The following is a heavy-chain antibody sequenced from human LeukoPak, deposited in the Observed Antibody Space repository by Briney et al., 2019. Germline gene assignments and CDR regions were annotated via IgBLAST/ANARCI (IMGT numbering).Heavy chain of an antibody. CDR1: GFTFSSYW. Sequence: GGSLRLSCAASGFTFSSYWMHWVRQAPGKGLVWVSRINSDGSSTSYADSVKGRFTISGDNAKNTLYLQMNSLRAEDTAVYYCAVTYYYDSSADYWGQGTLVTVSS. CDR3: AVTYYYDSSADY. V-gene: IGHV3-74*01. CDR2: INSDGSST. J-gene: IGHJ4*02. D-gene: IGHD3-22*01.